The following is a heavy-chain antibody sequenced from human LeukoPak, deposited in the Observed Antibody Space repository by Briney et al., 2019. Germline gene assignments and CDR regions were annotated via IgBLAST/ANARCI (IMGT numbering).Heavy chain of an antibody. CDR1: GGSFSGYY. CDR3: ARCPDYGGKGFDY. J-gene: IGHJ4*02. V-gene: IGHV4-34*01. Sequence: SETLSLTCAVYGGSFSGYYWSWIRQPPGKGLEWIGEINHSGSTNYNPSLKSRVTISVDTSENQFSLKLSSVTAADTAVYYCARCPDYGGKGFDYWGQGTLVTVSS. D-gene: IGHD4-23*01. CDR2: INHSGST.